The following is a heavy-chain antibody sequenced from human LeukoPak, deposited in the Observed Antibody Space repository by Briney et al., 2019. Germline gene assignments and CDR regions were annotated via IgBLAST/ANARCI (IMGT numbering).Heavy chain of an antibody. J-gene: IGHJ4*02. CDR3: ARGEGSSIDY. Sequence: ASVKVSCNASGYTFIDYYMHWVRQAPGQGLEWMVWINPNSGGTKYAQKFQSRVTMTIDTSTSTAYLEVTSLRSDDTAVYYCARGEGSSIDYWGQGTLVTVSS. CDR2: INPNSGGT. D-gene: IGHD6-13*01. CDR1: GYTFIDYY. V-gene: IGHV1-2*02.